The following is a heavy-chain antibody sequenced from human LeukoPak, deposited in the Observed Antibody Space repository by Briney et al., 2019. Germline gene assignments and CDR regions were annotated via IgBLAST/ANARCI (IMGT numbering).Heavy chain of an antibody. CDR3: ANFMISLRGRFDY. D-gene: IGHD5/OR15-5a*01. Sequence: GRSLRLSCAASGFTFSSYAMHWVRQAPGKGLEWVAVISYDGSNKYYADSVKGRFTISRDNSKNTLYLQMNSLRAEDTAVYYCANFMISLRGRFDYWGQGTLVTVSS. V-gene: IGHV3-30*04. CDR1: GFTFSSYA. CDR2: ISYDGSNK. J-gene: IGHJ4*02.